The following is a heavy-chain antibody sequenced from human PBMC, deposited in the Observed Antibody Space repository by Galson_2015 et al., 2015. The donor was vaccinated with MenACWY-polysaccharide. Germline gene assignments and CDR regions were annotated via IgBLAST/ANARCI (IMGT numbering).Heavy chain of an antibody. Sequence: SLRLSCAASGFTFSSYSMNWVRQAPGKGLEWVSCISRSSTYRYYADSVKGRFTVSRDNAKNSLYLQMNGLRAEDSAVYYCARDVGGDSSGTDYWGQGTLVTVSS. CDR1: GFTFSSYS. CDR2: ISRSSTYR. J-gene: IGHJ4*02. V-gene: IGHV3-21*04. D-gene: IGHD3-22*01. CDR3: ARDVGGDSSGTDY.